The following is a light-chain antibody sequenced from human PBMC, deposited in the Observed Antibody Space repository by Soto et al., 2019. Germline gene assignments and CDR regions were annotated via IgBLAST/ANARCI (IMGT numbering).Light chain of an antibody. J-gene: IGKJ1*01. CDR1: QSISNN. CDR2: GAS. Sequence: EIVLTQSPGTLSLSPGERATLSCRARQSISNNLAWYQQKLGQAPRLLIYGASTRATGIPARFSGSGSGTDFTLTISRLEPEDFAVYYCQQYGSSPWTFGQGTKVDI. CDR3: QQYGSSPWT. V-gene: IGKV3-20*01.